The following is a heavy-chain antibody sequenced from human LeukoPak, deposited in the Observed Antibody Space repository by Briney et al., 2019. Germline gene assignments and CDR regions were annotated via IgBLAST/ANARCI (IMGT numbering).Heavy chain of an antibody. Sequence: PSETLSLTCAVSGGSISSRNYYWGWIRQPPGKGLEWLGSVSHSGITYYNSSLNSRVTISVDTSKNHFSLTVNSVTAADTAVYYCARLVIPWGQGILVTVSS. J-gene: IGHJ5*02. D-gene: IGHD3-10*01. V-gene: IGHV4-39*02. CDR3: ARLVIP. CDR2: VSHSGIT. CDR1: GGSISSRNYY.